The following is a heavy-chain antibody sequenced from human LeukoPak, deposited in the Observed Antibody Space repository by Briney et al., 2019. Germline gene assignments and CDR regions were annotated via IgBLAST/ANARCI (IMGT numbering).Heavy chain of an antibody. CDR1: GFTFSSYA. CDR3: AKSYSSGWYDSFDY. CDR2: ISYDGSNK. V-gene: IGHV3-30-3*02. J-gene: IGHJ4*02. D-gene: IGHD6-19*01. Sequence: GGSLRLSCAASGFTFSSYAMHWVRQAPGKGLEWVAVISYDGSNKYYADSVKGRFTISRDNSKNTLYLQMNSLRAEDTAVYYCAKSYSSGWYDSFDYWGQGTLVTVSS.